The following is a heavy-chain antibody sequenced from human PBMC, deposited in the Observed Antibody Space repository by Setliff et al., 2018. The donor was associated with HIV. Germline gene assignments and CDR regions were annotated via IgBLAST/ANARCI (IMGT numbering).Heavy chain of an antibody. CDR3: ARDLAYCSGGSCYRPFIYYFYYMDV. V-gene: IGHV1-2*02. Sequence: ASVKVSCKASGFSFDDYYIHWVRQAPGQGLEWMGCVIPNSGKTYYAQEFQGRVTTTSDTSINTAYMEVSWLTSDDTAIYYCARDLAYCSGGSCYRPFIYYFYYMDVWGKGATVTAP. CDR2: VIPNSGKT. J-gene: IGHJ6*03. CDR1: GFSFDDYY. D-gene: IGHD2-15*01.